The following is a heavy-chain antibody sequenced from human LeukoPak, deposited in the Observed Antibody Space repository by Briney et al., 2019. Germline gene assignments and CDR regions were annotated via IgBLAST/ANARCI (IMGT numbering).Heavy chain of an antibody. CDR3: ARGIVAGYFDY. J-gene: IGHJ4*02. V-gene: IGHV3-23*01. CDR2: ISGSGGST. Sequence: GGSLRLSCAASGFTFRTYGMHWARQAPGKGLEWVSAISGSGGSTYYADSVKGRFTISRDNSKNTLYLQMNSLRAEDTAVYYCARGIVAGYFDYWGQGTLVTVSS. D-gene: IGHD6-19*01. CDR1: GFTFRTYG.